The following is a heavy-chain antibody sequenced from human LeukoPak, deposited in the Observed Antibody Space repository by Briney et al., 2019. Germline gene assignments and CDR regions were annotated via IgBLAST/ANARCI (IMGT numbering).Heavy chain of an antibody. V-gene: IGHV4-59*08. D-gene: IGHD1-26*01. CDR1: GGSISSYY. J-gene: IGHJ4*02. CDR3: ARGGQIVVSFDY. CDR2: IYYSGST. Sequence: PSETLSLTCTVSGGSISSYYWSWIRQPPGKGLEWIAYIYYSGSTSYNPSLKSRVTISVDTSKNQFSLKLSSVTAADTAVYYCARGGQIVVSFDYWGQGTLVTVSS.